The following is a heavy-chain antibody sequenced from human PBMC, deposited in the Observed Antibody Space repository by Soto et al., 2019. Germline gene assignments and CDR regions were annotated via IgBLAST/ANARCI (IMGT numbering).Heavy chain of an antibody. CDR2: VLGGGGST. D-gene: IGHD3-22*01. CDR1: GFTFSSYA. J-gene: IGHJ4*02. CDR3: ARDVRDSSGYPEYYFDY. V-gene: IGHV3-23*01. Sequence: GGSLRLSCAASGFTFSSYAMSWVRQTPGKGLEWVSGVLGGGGSTFYADSVKGRFTISRDNSKNTLYLQMNSVRAEDTAVYYCARDVRDSSGYPEYYFDYWGQGTLVTVSS.